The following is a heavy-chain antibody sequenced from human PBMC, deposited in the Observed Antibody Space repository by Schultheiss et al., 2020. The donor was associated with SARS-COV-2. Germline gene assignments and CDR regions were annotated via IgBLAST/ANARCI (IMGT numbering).Heavy chain of an antibody. Sequence: GGSLRLSCSASGFTFSSYGMHWVRQAPGKGLEWVAVISYDGSNKYYVDSVKGRFTISRDNAKNSLYLQMNSLRAEDTAVYYCARVDYGDYNFDYWGQGTLVTVSS. CDR3: ARVDYGDYNFDY. CDR2: ISYDGSNK. J-gene: IGHJ4*02. CDR1: GFTFSSYG. D-gene: IGHD4-17*01. V-gene: IGHV3-30*03.